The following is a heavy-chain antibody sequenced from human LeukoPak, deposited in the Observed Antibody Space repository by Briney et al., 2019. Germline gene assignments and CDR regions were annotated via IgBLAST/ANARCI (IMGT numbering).Heavy chain of an antibody. D-gene: IGHD3-22*01. CDR3: ASGRHSSGWTHYFDY. CDR2: ISSSSSYI. Sequence: GGSLRLSCAASGFTFSSYSMNWVRQAPGKGLEWVSSISSSSSYIYYADSVKGRFTISRDNAKNSLYLQMNSLRAEDTAVYYCASGRHSSGWTHYFDYWGQGTLVTVSS. V-gene: IGHV3-21*01. CDR1: GFTFSSYS. J-gene: IGHJ4*02.